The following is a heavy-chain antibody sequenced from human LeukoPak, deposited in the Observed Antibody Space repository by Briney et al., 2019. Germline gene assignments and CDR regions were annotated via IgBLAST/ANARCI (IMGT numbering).Heavy chain of an antibody. CDR1: GFTFSSYG. CDR3: AKSKRIAYCGGDCYFFDY. D-gene: IGHD2-21*02. Sequence: GGSLRLSCAASGFTFSSYGMSWVRQAPGKGLEWVSAISGSSDSTYYAESVKGRFTISRDNSKNTPYLQMNSLRAEDTAIYYCAKSKRIAYCGGDCYFFDYWGQGTLVTVSS. V-gene: IGHV3-23*01. J-gene: IGHJ4*02. CDR2: ISGSSDST.